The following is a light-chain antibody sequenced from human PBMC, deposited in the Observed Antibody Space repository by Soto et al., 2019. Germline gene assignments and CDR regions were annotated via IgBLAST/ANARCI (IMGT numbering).Light chain of an antibody. CDR2: GAS. CDR1: QSVSSSY. Sequence: PGARVTLCCRASQSVSSSYLTWYQQKPGQAPRLLIYGASTRATSIPARFSGSGSGTDFTLTINRVEPEDCAVYFCQQVGSSPITFGQGTRLEIK. V-gene: IGKV3-20*01. J-gene: IGKJ5*01. CDR3: QQVGSSPIT.